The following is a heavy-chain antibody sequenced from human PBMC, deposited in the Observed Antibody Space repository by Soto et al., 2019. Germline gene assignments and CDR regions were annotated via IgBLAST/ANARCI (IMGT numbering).Heavy chain of an antibody. J-gene: IGHJ5*02. CDR3: ARDLRYQLLRYNWFDP. CDR1: GGTFSSYA. D-gene: IGHD2-2*01. V-gene: IGHV1-69*13. Sequence: AVKVSCKASGGTFSSYAISWVRQAPGQGLEWMGGIIPIFGTANYAQKFQGRDTITADESTSTAYMELSSLRSEDTDVYYCARDLRYQLLRYNWFDPWGQGTLVTVS. CDR2: IIPIFGTA.